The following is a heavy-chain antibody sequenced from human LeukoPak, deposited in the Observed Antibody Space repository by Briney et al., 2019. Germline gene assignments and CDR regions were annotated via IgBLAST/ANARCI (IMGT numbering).Heavy chain of an antibody. J-gene: IGHJ6*03. CDR2: IYSGGST. D-gene: IGHD6-19*01. V-gene: IGHV3-53*01. CDR1: GFTVSSNY. Sequence: GGSLRLSCAASGFTVSSNYMNWVRQAPGKGLKWVSVIYSGGSTYYTDSVKGRFTISRDNSKNTLYLQMNSLRAEDTAVYYCARGMKYSSGWYYMDVWGKGTTVTISS. CDR3: ARGMKYSSGWYYMDV.